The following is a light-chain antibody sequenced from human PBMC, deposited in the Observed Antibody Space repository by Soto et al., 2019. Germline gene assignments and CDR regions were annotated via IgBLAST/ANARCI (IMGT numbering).Light chain of an antibody. V-gene: IGKV3-15*01. CDR3: QQYQNWPWT. Sequence: IALTQSPATLSLSPGEGATLSCRASQSVRSNLAWYQQKPGQAPRLLIFSASTRATGLPARFSGGGSGTEFTLTITSLQSEDFAVYYCQQYQNWPWTFGQGTKLEIK. CDR2: SAS. CDR1: QSVRSN. J-gene: IGKJ1*01.